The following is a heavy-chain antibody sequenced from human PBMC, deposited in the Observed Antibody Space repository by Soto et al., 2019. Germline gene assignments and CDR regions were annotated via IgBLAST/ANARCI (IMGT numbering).Heavy chain of an antibody. CDR3: AKDPRYGDYYYYYMDV. Sequence: GGSLRLSCAASGFTFSSYAMSWVRQAPGKGLEWVSAISGSGGSTYYADSVKGRFTISRDNSKNTLYLQMDSLRAEDTAVYYCAKDPRYGDYYYYYMDVWGKGTTVTVSS. V-gene: IGHV3-23*01. J-gene: IGHJ6*03. D-gene: IGHD4-17*01. CDR2: ISGSGGST. CDR1: GFTFSSYA.